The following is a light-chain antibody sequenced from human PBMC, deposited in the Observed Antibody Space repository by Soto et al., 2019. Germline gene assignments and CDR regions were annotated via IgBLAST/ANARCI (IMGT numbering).Light chain of an antibody. V-gene: IGKV3-11*01. CDR1: QSVSSD. Sequence: EIVLTQSPATLSLSPGERATFSCRASQSVSSDLVWYQQKPGQAPRLLIYDASSRATGVPDRFSGSGSGTDFTLTISRLEPEDFAVYYCQKRTNWPPLTFGGGTKVDIK. CDR2: DAS. J-gene: IGKJ4*01. CDR3: QKRTNWPPLT.